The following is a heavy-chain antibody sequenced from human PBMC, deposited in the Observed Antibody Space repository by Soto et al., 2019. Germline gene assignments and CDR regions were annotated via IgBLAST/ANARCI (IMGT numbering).Heavy chain of an antibody. J-gene: IGHJ4*02. D-gene: IGHD6-13*01. Sequence: PSETLSLTCSVSGASIYNGGYFWSWIRQPPGKGLEWIGHIHNSGSPNNNPSLNSRVTISADTSKNQFSLKLSSVTAADTAVYYCARIAAAGTNFDYWGQGTLVTVSS. CDR1: GASIYNGGYF. V-gene: IGHV4-61*08. CDR2: IHNSGSP. CDR3: ARIAAAGTNFDY.